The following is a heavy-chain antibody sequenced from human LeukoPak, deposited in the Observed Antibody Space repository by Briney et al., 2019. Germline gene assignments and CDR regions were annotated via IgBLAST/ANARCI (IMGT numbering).Heavy chain of an antibody. CDR3: ASGPYSSSWYFDY. D-gene: IGHD6-13*01. V-gene: IGHV1-2*02. CDR2: INPNCGGT. J-gene: IGHJ4*02. Sequence: GASVKVSRKASGYTFTGYYMHWVRPAPGQGLEWMGWINPNCGGTNYAQKFQGRVTMTRDTSISTAYMELSRLRSDDTAVYYCASGPYSSSWYFDYWGQGTLVTVSS. CDR1: GYTFTGYY.